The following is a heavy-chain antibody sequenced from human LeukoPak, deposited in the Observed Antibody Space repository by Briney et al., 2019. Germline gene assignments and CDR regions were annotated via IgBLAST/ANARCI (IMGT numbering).Heavy chain of an antibody. CDR1: GYTFTTNG. Sequence: GASVKVSCKASGYTFTTNGINWVRRAAGQGLEWMGWMNPNSGHTDYAPKFQGRITMTRNTSINTAYMELSSLTSEDTAVYLCAREVSGDFALDSWGQGTLVTVSS. CDR2: MNPNSGHT. V-gene: IGHV1-8*01. CDR3: AREVSGDFALDS. J-gene: IGHJ4*02.